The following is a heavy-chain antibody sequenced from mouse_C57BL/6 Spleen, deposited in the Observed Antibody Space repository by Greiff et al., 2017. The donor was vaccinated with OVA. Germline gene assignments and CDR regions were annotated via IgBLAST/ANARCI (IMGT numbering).Heavy chain of an antibody. CDR1: GYTFTDYN. J-gene: IGHJ2*01. V-gene: IGHV1-18*01. CDR3: ARRGFYYDYALYYFDY. CDR2: INPNNGGT. Sequence: EVQLQQSGPELVKPGASVKIPCKASGYTFTDYNMDWVKQSHGKSLEWIGDINPNNGGTIYNQKFKGKATLTVDKSSSTAYMELRSLTSEDTAVYYCARRGFYYDYALYYFDYWGQGTTLTVSS. D-gene: IGHD2-4*01.